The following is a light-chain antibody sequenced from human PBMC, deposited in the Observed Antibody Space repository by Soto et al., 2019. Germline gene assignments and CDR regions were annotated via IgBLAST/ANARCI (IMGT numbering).Light chain of an antibody. CDR2: GAS. J-gene: IGKJ1*01. CDR3: QQYGSSPWT. CDR1: QSVSSNY. V-gene: IGKV3-20*01. Sequence: EIVLTQSPGTLSLSPGERATLSCRASQSVSSNYLAWYQQTPGQAPRPLIYGASSRATGIPDRFSGSGAGTDFTLTISRLEPEDFAVYYCQQYGSSPWTFGQGTKVEIK.